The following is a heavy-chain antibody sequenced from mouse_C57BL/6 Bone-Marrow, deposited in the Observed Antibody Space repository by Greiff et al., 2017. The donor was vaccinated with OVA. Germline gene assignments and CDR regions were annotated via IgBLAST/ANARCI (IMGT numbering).Heavy chain of an antibody. V-gene: IGHV1-81*01. CDR2: IYPRSGNT. CDR3: AREGGYYGYDGFAY. Sequence: VNVVESGAELARPGASVKLSCKASGYTFTSYGISWVKQRTGQGLEWIGEIYPRSGNTYYNEKFKGKATLTADKSSSTAYMELRSLTSEDSAVYFCAREGGYYGYDGFAYWGQGTLVTVSA. J-gene: IGHJ3*01. CDR1: GYTFTSYG. D-gene: IGHD2-2*01.